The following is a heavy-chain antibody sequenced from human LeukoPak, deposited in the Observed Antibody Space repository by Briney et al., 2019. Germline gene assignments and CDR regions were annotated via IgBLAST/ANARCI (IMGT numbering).Heavy chain of an antibody. V-gene: IGHV3-21*04. D-gene: IGHD2-21*02. CDR2: ISSSSSYI. CDR1: GFTFSSYS. CDR3: AKGECGGDCYSRY. J-gene: IGHJ4*02. Sequence: QAGGSLRLSCAASGFTFSSYSMNWVRQAPGKGLEWVSSISSSSSYIYYADSVKGRFTISRDNSKNTLYLQMNSLRAEDTAVYYCAKGECGGDCYSRYWGQGTLVTVSS.